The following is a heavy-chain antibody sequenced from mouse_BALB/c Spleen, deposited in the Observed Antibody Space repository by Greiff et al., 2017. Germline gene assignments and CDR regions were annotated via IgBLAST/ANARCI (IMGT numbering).Heavy chain of an antibody. J-gene: IGHJ3*01. CDR1: GYAFSSSW. CDR2: IYPGDGDT. V-gene: IGHV1-82*01. Sequence: QVQLQQSGPELVKPGASVKISCKASGYAFSSSWMNWVKQRPGQGLEWIGRIYPGDGDTNYNGKFKGKATLTADKSSSTAYMQLSSLTSVDSAVYFCARDSSGPFAYWGQGTLVTVSA. D-gene: IGHD3-2*01. CDR3: ARDSSGPFAY.